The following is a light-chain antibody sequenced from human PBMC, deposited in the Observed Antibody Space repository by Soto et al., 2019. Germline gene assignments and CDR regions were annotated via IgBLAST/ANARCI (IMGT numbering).Light chain of an antibody. CDR2: EVT. J-gene: IGLJ1*01. CDR1: NSDIGNYNI. Sequence: QSALTQPASVSGSPGQSITISCTGTNSDIGNYNIVSWYQQHPDKAPKLIIYEVTKRPSGVSNRFSGSKSGNTASLTISGLQAEDEGDYNCCSSAGSDVFVFGTGTKVTVL. V-gene: IGLV2-23*02. CDR3: CSSAGSDVFV.